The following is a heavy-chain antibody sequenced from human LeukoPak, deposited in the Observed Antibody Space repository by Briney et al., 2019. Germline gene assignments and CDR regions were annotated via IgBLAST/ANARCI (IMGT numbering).Heavy chain of an antibody. V-gene: IGHV3-53*01. Sequence: GGSLRFSCAASGFTVSSNYMSWVRQAPGKGLEWVSVIYSGGSTYYADSVKGRFTISRDNSKNTLYLQMNSLRAEHTAVYYCARAGVGYYYGMDVWGQGTTVTVSS. CDR2: IYSGGST. CDR3: ARAGVGYYYGMDV. D-gene: IGHD1-26*01. CDR1: GFTVSSNY. J-gene: IGHJ6*02.